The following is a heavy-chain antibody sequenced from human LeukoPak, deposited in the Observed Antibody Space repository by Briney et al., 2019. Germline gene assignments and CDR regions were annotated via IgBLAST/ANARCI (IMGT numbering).Heavy chain of an antibody. CDR3: ARALGYSYGYAVDY. D-gene: IGHD5-18*01. CDR2: ISSSSGTI. Sequence: GGSLRLSCAASGFIFSNYNMNWVRQTPGKGLERLSYISSSSGTIYYADSVKGRFTISGDNAKNSLYLQMHSLRAEDTAVYYCARALGYSYGYAVDYWGQGTLVTVSS. CDR1: GFIFSNYN. J-gene: IGHJ4*02. V-gene: IGHV3-48*01.